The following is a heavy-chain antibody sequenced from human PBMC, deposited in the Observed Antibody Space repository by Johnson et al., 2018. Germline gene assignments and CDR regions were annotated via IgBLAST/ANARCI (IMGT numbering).Heavy chain of an antibody. J-gene: IGHJ3*02. CDR3: AKLKTGGDVFDI. Sequence: VQLVQAGGGLVKPGGSLRLSCVASGFTFSSYTMTWVRQAPGKGLEWVSGISGSGISTFYADSVKGRFTISRDNSKNTLYLQMNSRRVEATAVYYCAKLKTGGDVFDIWGQGTMVTVSS. CDR2: ISGSGIST. V-gene: IGHV3-23*04. CDR1: GFTFSSYT. D-gene: IGHD3-10*01.